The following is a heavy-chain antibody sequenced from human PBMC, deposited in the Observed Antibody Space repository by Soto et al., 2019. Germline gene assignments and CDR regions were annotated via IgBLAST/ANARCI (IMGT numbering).Heavy chain of an antibody. V-gene: IGHV1-18*04. Sequence: ASVKVSCKASAYDFNTYSINWVRQASGQGLEWMGSIFPYTGDTHYAQNLQDRFTMTRDTSTNTAYMDLARLQFYDTAVYYCARGDSTDCSNGVCSFFYNHDMDVWGQGTTVTVSS. J-gene: IGHJ6*02. D-gene: IGHD2-8*01. CDR2: IFPYTGDT. CDR3: ARGDSTDCSNGVCSFFYNHDMDV. CDR1: AYDFNTYS.